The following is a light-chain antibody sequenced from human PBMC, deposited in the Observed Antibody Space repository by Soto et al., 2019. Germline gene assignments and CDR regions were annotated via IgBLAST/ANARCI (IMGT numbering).Light chain of an antibody. Sequence: QSVLTQPPSASGSPGQSVTISCTGTKNDIGVYDFVSWYQHHPGKAPRLIIYEVVQRPSGVPDRFSGSKSGASASLSISGLQSEDEADYYCAAWDDRLDVYVFGTGTKVTVL. J-gene: IGLJ1*01. V-gene: IGLV2-8*01. CDR2: EVV. CDR3: AAWDDRLDVYV. CDR1: KNDIGVYDF.